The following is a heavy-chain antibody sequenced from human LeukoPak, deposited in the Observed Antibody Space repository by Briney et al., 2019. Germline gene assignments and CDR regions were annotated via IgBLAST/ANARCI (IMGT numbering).Heavy chain of an antibody. J-gene: IGHJ4*02. Sequence: GGSLRLSCAASGFTFSSYSMNWVRQAPGKGLEWVSYISSSSSTIYYADSVKGRFTISRDNAKNSLYLQMNRLRAEDTAVYYCARESGSSSGNLDYRGQGTLVTVSS. CDR1: GFTFSSYS. V-gene: IGHV3-48*04. CDR2: ISSSSSTI. CDR3: ARESGSSSGNLDY. D-gene: IGHD6-19*01.